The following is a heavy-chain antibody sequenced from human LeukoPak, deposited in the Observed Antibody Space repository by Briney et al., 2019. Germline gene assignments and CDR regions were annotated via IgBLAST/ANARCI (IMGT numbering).Heavy chain of an antibody. V-gene: IGHV4-59*12. D-gene: IGHD4-17*01. Sequence: PSETLSLTCTVSDGSITNYDWSWVRQPPGKGLEFIGHVHYSGTTSYNPSLKSRVTISVDTSKSQFSLKLTSVAAADTAVYYCTRELSTVTTFDYWGQGILVTVSS. CDR3: TRELSTVTTFDY. CDR1: DGSITNYD. J-gene: IGHJ4*02. CDR2: VHYSGTT.